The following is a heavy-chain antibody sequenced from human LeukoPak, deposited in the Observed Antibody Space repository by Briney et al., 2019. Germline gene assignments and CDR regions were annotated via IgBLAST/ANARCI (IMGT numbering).Heavy chain of an antibody. D-gene: IGHD3-9*01. CDR3: ARNDILTGYCFDY. Sequence: PLETLSHTCAVYGGSFSGYYWSWIRQPPGKGLEWIGEINHSGSTNYNPSLKSRVTISVDTSKNQFSLKLSSVTAADTAVYYCARNDILTGYCFDYWGQGTLVTVSS. CDR2: INHSGST. V-gene: IGHV4-34*01. J-gene: IGHJ4*02. CDR1: GGSFSGYY.